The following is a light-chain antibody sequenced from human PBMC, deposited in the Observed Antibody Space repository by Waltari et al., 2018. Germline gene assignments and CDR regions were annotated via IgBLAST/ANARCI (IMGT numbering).Light chain of an antibody. J-gene: IGKJ4*01. Sequence: DIQMTQSPSSLSASVGDRVTITCRASQSISSYLNWYQQKPGKAPKLLIYAASSLQSGVPSRFSGSGSGTDFTLTISSLQPEDFATYYCQPGLTFGGGTKVEIK. CDR3: QPGLT. CDR1: QSISSY. V-gene: IGKV1-39*01. CDR2: AAS.